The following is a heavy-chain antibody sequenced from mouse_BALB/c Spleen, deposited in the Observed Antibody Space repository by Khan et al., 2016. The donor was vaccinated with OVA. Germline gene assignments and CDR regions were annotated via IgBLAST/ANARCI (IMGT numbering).Heavy chain of an antibody. CDR3: SSHLTGSFAY. D-gene: IGHD4-1*01. CDR1: GFSFSSYS. Sequence: EVELVESGGDLVKPGGSLKLSCAASGFSFSSYSMSWVRQTPDKRLEWVATISSGGDNTNYPHIVKVRFTISRDKAKNMLDLQMSSLKTEDTAMDYFSSHLTGSFAYWGQGTLVTVSA. CDR2: ISSGGDNT. V-gene: IGHV5-6*01. J-gene: IGHJ3*01.